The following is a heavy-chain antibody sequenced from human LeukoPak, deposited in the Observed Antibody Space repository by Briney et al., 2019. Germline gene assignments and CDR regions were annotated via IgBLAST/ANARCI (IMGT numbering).Heavy chain of an antibody. CDR1: GGSTSSSKW. D-gene: IGHD3-22*01. Sequence: SGTLSLTCAVSGGSTSSSKWWSWVRQPPGKGLGWIGEIYHSGSTNYNPSLKSRVTISLDKSRNQFSLKLSSVTAADTAVYFCATKYYDSSGYYDYWGQGTLVTVSS. CDR2: IYHSGST. J-gene: IGHJ4*02. V-gene: IGHV4-4*02. CDR3: ATKYYDSSGYYDY.